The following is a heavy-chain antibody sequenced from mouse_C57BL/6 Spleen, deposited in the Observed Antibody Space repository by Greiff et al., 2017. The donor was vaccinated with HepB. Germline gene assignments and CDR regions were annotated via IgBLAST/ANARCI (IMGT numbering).Heavy chain of an antibody. Sequence: QVQLKESGAELVKPGASVKISCKASGYAFSSYWMNWVKQRPGKGLEWIGQIYPGDGDTNYNGKFKGKATLTADKSSSTAYMQLSSRTSEDSAVYFCARAVTTVTAMDYWGQGTSVTVSS. V-gene: IGHV1-80*01. CDR2: IYPGDGDT. J-gene: IGHJ4*01. CDR3: ARAVTTVTAMDY. D-gene: IGHD1-1*01. CDR1: GYAFSSYW.